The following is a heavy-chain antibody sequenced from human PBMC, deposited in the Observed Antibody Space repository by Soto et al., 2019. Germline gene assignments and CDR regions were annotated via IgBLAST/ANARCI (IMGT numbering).Heavy chain of an antibody. J-gene: IGHJ5*02. CDR2: INNSGST. CDR1: GVSISSGGYY. V-gene: IGHV4-31*03. Sequence: QVQLQESGPGLVKPSQTLSLTCTVSGVSISSGGYYWTWIRQHPGKGLEWIGYINNSGSTYYHPALNSRVTISVDTSKNQFSLKLSSVTAADTAVYYCARGVFPWGHGTLVTVSS. CDR3: ARGVFP.